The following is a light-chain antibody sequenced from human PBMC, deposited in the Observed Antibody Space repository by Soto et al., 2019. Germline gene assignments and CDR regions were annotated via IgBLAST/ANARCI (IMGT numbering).Light chain of an antibody. Sequence: DIQMTQSPSTLSSSVGDRVTITCRASQSLSSWLAGYQQKPGKAPKLLIYTASCLESGVPSRFSGSGSGTEFTLTISSLQPDDFATYYCQQYNSYSITFGQGTRLEIK. J-gene: IGKJ5*01. CDR3: QQYNSYSIT. CDR2: TAS. V-gene: IGKV1-5*03. CDR1: QSLSSW.